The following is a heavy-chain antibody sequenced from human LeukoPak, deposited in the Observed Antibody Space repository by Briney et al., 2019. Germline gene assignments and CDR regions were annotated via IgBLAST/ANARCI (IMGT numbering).Heavy chain of an antibody. Sequence: GGSLRLSCAASGFTVSSNYMCWVRQAPGKGLEWVSVIYSGGSTFYADSVKGRFTISRDNSKNTLYLQMNSLRAEDTAVYYCASPGGGYYDSSGYYSPYFQHWGQGTLVTVSS. CDR1: GFTVSSNY. V-gene: IGHV3-53*01. CDR2: IYSGGST. CDR3: ASPGGGYYDSSGYYSPYFQH. D-gene: IGHD3-22*01. J-gene: IGHJ1*01.